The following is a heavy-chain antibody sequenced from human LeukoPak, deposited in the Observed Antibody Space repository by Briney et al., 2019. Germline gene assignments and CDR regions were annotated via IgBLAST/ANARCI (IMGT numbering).Heavy chain of an antibody. J-gene: IGHJ4*02. D-gene: IGHD6-19*01. CDR3: AKVWGSSGHCFDY. Sequence: GGSLRLSCAASGFTFSSYAMSWVRQAPGKGLEWASAISGSGGSTYYADSVKGRFTISRDNSKNTLYLQMNSLGAEDTAVYYCAKVWGSSGHCFDYWGQGTLVTVSS. CDR1: GFTFSSYA. CDR2: ISGSGGST. V-gene: IGHV3-23*01.